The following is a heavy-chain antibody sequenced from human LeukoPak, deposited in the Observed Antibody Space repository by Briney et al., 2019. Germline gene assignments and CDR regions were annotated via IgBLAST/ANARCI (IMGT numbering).Heavy chain of an antibody. V-gene: IGHV4-59*08. CDR2: IYGSGST. Sequence: PSETLSLTCTVSGDSLSSHYWSWIRQPPGKGLEWIGYIYGSGSTHYYPSLRSRGTISEDTSKNQFSLKLTSVTAADTAVYYCARNVGWYSHDSWGQGTLVTVSS. CDR1: GDSLSSHY. J-gene: IGHJ4*02. CDR3: ARNVGWYSHDS. D-gene: IGHD6-19*01.